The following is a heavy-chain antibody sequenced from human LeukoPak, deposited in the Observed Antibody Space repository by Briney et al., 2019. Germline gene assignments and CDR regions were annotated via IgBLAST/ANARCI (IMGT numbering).Heavy chain of an antibody. CDR3: AKDASGCSSTSCYTGPDY. Sequence: GGSLRLSCAASGFTFSSYSMNWVRQAPGKGLEWVAFIRYDGSNKYYADSVKGRFTISRDNSKNTLYLQMNSLRAEDTAVYYCAKDASGCSSTSCYTGPDYRGQGTLVTVSS. CDR2: IRYDGSNK. V-gene: IGHV3-30*02. CDR1: GFTFSSYS. D-gene: IGHD2-2*02. J-gene: IGHJ4*02.